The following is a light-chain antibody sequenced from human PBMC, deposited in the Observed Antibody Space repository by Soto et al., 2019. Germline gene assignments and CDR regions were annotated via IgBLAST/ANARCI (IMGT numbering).Light chain of an antibody. CDR3: CSYAGSYTHYV. Sequence: QSALTQPRSGSGSPGQSVTICCTGTSSDVGGYNYVSWYQQHPGKAPKLMIYDVSKRPSGVPDRFSGSKSGNTASLTISGLQAEDEADYYCCSYAGSYTHYVFGTGTKLTVL. CDR1: SSDVGGYNY. CDR2: DVS. J-gene: IGLJ1*01. V-gene: IGLV2-11*01.